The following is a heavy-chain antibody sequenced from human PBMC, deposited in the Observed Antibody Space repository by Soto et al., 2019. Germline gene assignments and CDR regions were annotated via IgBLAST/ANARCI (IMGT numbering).Heavy chain of an antibody. CDR1: GGSISSSSYY. Sequence: QLQLQESGPGLVKPSETLSLTCTVSGGSISSSSYYWGWIRQPPGKGLEWIGSIYYSGSTYYNPSLKSRVXXXXXXXXXXXXXXXXXXXXXXXXXXXXXXXXXXXXYLHDYWGQGTLVTVSS. CDR3: XXXXXXXXYLHDY. D-gene: IGHD3-16*02. CDR2: IYYSGST. V-gene: IGHV4-39*01. J-gene: IGHJ4*02.